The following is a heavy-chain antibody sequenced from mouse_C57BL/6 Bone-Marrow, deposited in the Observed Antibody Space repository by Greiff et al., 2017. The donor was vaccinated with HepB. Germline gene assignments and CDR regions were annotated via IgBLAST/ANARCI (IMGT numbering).Heavy chain of an antibody. CDR2: IDPSDSYT. CDR1: GYTFTSYW. D-gene: IGHD2-1*01. CDR3: ARERNYTLYAMDY. Sequence: QVQLKQPGAELVKPGASVKLSCKASGYTFTSYWMQWVKQRPGQGLEWIGEIDPSDSYTNYNQKFKGKATLTVDTSSSTAYMQLSSLTSEDSAVYYCARERNYTLYAMDYRGQGASVT. V-gene: IGHV1-50*01. J-gene: IGHJ4*01.